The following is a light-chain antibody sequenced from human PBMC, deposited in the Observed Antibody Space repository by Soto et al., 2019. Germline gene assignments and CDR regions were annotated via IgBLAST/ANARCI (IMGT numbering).Light chain of an antibody. CDR2: DVS. CDR3: SSYTSSSTVV. V-gene: IGLV2-14*01. J-gene: IGLJ2*01. Sequence: QSVLTQPASVSGSPGQSITISCTGTSSDVGGYNYVSWYQQHPGKAPKLMIYDVSNRPSGVSNRFSGSKSGNTASLTISGLQAEDEADYYCSSYTSSSTVVFGGGTKLFV. CDR1: SSDVGGYNY.